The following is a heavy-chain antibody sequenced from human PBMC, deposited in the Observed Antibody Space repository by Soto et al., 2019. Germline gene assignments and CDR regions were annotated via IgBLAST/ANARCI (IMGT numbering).Heavy chain of an antibody. CDR3: ARHIKILNPFDY. Sequence: QVQLVQSGAEVKKPGSSVKVSCKASGGTFSTYVISWVRQAPGQGLEWMGGIIPIFGTANYAQKFQGRVTISADESTSTAYMEMSSLRSESTAVYYCARHIKILNPFDYWCQGTLGTVSS. CDR1: GGTFSTYV. J-gene: IGHJ4*02. D-gene: IGHD3-3*01. V-gene: IGHV1-69*12. CDR2: IIPIFGTA.